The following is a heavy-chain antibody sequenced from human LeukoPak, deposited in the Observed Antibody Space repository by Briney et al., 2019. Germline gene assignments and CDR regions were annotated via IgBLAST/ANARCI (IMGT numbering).Heavy chain of an antibody. V-gene: IGHV3-53*01. D-gene: IGHD2-2*01. CDR1: GFAVSNNY. Sequence: GGSLRLSYASSGFAVSNNYMSWVRQAPGKGLEWVSVIHIECMPYYADSVKGRCTISRDNSKTTLYLQVNSPRAEDTAVYYCARYCRINICYADGNYFGMDVWGQGTTVTVSS. CDR3: ARYCRINICYADGNYFGMDV. J-gene: IGHJ6*02. CDR2: IHIECMP.